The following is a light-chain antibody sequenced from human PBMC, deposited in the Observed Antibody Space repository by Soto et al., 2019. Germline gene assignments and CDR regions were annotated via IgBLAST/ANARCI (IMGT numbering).Light chain of an antibody. CDR1: SGYSNYK. Sequence: QSVLTQAPSASASLGASVTLTCTLSSGYSNYKVDWYQQRPGKGPRFVMRVGTGGIVGSKGDGIPDRFSVLGSGLNRYLTIKNIQEEDESDYHCGADHASGNNFVYVFGGGTKLTVL. CDR3: GADHASGNNFVYV. J-gene: IGLJ2*01. V-gene: IGLV9-49*02. CDR2: VGTGGIVG.